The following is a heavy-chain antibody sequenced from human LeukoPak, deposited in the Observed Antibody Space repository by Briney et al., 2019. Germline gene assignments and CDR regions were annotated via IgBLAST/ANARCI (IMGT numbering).Heavy chain of an antibody. CDR3: ATVDIESTIRS. CDR1: GFTFSNAW. Sequence: GGSQRLSCVVSGFTFSNAWMTWVRQAPGKGLEWVGRIRTKSEGGATDYITPVKGRFIISRDDSKNTLYLQMNSLQTQDTAVYYCATVDIESTIRSWGQGTLVSVPS. D-gene: IGHD5/OR15-5a*01. CDR2: IRTKSEGGAT. J-gene: IGHJ5*02. V-gene: IGHV3-15*01.